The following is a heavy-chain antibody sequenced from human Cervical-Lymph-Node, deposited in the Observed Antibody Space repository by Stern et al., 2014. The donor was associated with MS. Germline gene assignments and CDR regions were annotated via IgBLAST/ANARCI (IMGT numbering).Heavy chain of an antibody. Sequence: QVQLMQSGAEVKKPGSSVKVSCKASGGTFSSYAISWVRQAPGHGLEWMGGIIPIFGTANYAQKFQGRVTITADESTSTAYMELSSLRSEDTAVYYCASNEEAVTDAFDIWGQGTMVTVSS. V-gene: IGHV1-69*01. CDR1: GGTFSSYA. CDR3: ASNEEAVTDAFDI. CDR2: IIPIFGTA. D-gene: IGHD6-19*01. J-gene: IGHJ3*02.